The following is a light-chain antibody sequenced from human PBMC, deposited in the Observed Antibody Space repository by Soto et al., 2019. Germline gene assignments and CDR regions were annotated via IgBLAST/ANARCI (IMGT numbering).Light chain of an antibody. CDR1: SSNIGAGYD. CDR3: TAWDDNLSAVV. Sequence: QSVLTQPPSVSGAPGQRVTISCTGSSSNIGAGYDVHWYQQLPGTAPKLLIYGNSNRPSGVPDRFSGSKSGTSASLAISGLRSEDEGYYYCTAWDDNLSAVVFGGGTKLTVL. CDR2: GNS. J-gene: IGLJ2*01. V-gene: IGLV1-40*01.